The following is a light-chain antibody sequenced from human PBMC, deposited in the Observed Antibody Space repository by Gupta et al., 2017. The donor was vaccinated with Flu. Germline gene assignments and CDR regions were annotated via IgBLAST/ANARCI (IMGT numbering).Light chain of an antibody. CDR3: QQRDITPEGFT. J-gene: IGKJ3*01. V-gene: IGKV1-39*01. Sequence: DIQMTQSPSSLSASVGDRVTITCRASQSISSYLNWYQQKPGKAPKLLIYAASSLQSGVPSRFSGSGSGTDFTLTISSLQPEDFETYYCQQRDITPEGFTFGPGTKSGYQT. CDR1: QSISSY. CDR2: AAS.